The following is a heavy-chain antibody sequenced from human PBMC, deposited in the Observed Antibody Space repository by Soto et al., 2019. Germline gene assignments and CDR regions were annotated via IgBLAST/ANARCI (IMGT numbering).Heavy chain of an antibody. J-gene: IGHJ4*02. D-gene: IGHD5-12*01. CDR1: GFTFSSYG. CDR3: ARDDYFSGYHVIY. V-gene: IGHV3-33*01. Sequence: GGSLRLSCAASGFTFSSYGVHWVRQAPGKGLEWVAVIWYDGSNKYYADSVKGRFTISRDNSKNTLYLQMNSLRAEDTAVYYCARDDYFSGYHVIYWGQGTLVTVSS. CDR2: IWYDGSNK.